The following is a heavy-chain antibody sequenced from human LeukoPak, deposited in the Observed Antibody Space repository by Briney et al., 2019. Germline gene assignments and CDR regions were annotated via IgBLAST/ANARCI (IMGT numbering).Heavy chain of an antibody. V-gene: IGHV1-69*04. CDR2: IIPILGIA. CDR1: GGTFSSYT. CDR3: ARDSNIIPAAIAHFDY. D-gene: IGHD2-2*02. J-gene: IGHJ4*02. Sequence: SVKVSCKASGGTFSSYTISWVLQAPGQGLEWMGRIIPILGIANYAQKFQGRVTITADKSTSTAYMELSSLRSEDTAVYYCARDSNIIPAAIAHFDYWGQGTLVTVSS.